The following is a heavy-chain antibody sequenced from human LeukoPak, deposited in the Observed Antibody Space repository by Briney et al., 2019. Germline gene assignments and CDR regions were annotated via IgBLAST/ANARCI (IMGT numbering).Heavy chain of an antibody. Sequence: PGGSLRLSCAASGFTFDDYGMQWVRQPPGKGLEWVSLISWDGGTTYYADSVKGRFTISRDNSKNSLYLQMNSLRAEDTALYYCAKKGEGYYFDYWGQGTLVTVSS. J-gene: IGHJ4*02. D-gene: IGHD1-26*01. CDR1: GFTFDDYG. CDR2: ISWDGGTT. V-gene: IGHV3-43D*04. CDR3: AKKGEGYYFDY.